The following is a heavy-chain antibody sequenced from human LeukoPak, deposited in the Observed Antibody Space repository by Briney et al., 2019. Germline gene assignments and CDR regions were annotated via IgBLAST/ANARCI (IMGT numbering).Heavy chain of an antibody. V-gene: IGHV4-4*02. CDR2: IYHSGSP. Sequence: SGTLYLTCAVSGGSISSNNWWGWVRQPPGKGLEWIGEIYHSGSPNYNPSLKSRVTISVDKSRNHFSLNLSSVTAADTAVYYCARVNINNWHSCDYWGQGTLVTVSS. CDR1: GGSISSNNW. CDR3: ARVNINNWHSCDY. D-gene: IGHD1-1*01. J-gene: IGHJ4*02.